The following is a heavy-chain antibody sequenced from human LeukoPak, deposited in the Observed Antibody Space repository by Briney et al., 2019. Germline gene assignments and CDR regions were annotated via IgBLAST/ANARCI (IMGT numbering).Heavy chain of an antibody. D-gene: IGHD2-15*01. J-gene: IGHJ6*03. CDR3: ARLGYCSGGSCYYYYYMDV. Sequence: KPSETLSLTCTVSGGYISSSSYYWGWIRQPPGKGLEWIGSIYDSENTYYNPSLKSRVTISVDTSKNQFSLKLSSVTAADTAVYYCARLGYCSGGSCYYYYYMDVWGKGTTVTVSS. CDR2: IYDSENT. V-gene: IGHV4-39*07. CDR1: GGYISSSSYY.